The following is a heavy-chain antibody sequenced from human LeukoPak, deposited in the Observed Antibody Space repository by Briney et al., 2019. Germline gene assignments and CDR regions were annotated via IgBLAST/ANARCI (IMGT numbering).Heavy chain of an antibody. Sequence: PGGSLRLSCAASGFTFSSYWTHWVRQAPGKGLVWVSRINSDGSSTSYADSVKGRFTISRDNAKNTLYLQMNSLRAEDTAVYYCARAAPYDFWSGSSKLDPWGQGTLVTVSS. D-gene: IGHD3-3*01. CDR1: GFTFSSYW. CDR2: INSDGSST. J-gene: IGHJ5*02. V-gene: IGHV3-74*01. CDR3: ARAAPYDFWSGSSKLDP.